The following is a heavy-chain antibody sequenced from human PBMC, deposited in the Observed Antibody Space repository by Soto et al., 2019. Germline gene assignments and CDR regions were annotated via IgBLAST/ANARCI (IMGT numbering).Heavy chain of an antibody. J-gene: IGHJ4*02. CDR1: GGSISSSSYY. Sequence: SETLSLTCTVSGGSISSSSYYWGWIRQPPGKGLEWIGSIYYSGSTYYNPSLKSRVTISVDTSKNQFSLKLSSVTAADTAVYYCASGLRWGDFDYWGQGTLVTVSS. CDR3: ASGLRWGDFDY. CDR2: IYYSGST. D-gene: IGHD5-12*01. V-gene: IGHV4-39*01.